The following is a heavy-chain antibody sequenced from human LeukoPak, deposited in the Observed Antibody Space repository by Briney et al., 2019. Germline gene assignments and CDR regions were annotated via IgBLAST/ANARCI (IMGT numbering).Heavy chain of an antibody. Sequence: GGSLRLSCAASGFTFDDYAMSWVRQAPGKGLEWVSITYSGDTTYYADSVKGRFIISRDDSKNTLSLQMNGLRVEDTAVYYCARERPDSRNLDSWGRGALVTVSS. CDR1: GFTFDDYA. V-gene: IGHV3-66*01. CDR2: TYSGDTT. J-gene: IGHJ4*02. CDR3: ARERPDSRNLDS. D-gene: IGHD1-14*01.